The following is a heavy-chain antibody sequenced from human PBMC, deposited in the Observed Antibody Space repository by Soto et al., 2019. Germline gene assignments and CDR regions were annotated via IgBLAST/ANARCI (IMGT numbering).Heavy chain of an antibody. V-gene: IGHV5-51*01. CDR1: GYSFAGYW. CDR3: ARGNVANWFGP. Sequence: GESLKISSEDSGYSFAGYWIIWVRQMPGKGLEWMGIVYPSDSRTKYSPSFEGQVTFSADTSTNTAYLQWTSLKASDTAMYYCARGNVANWFGPWGQGTLVTVSS. CDR2: VYPSDSRT. J-gene: IGHJ5*02.